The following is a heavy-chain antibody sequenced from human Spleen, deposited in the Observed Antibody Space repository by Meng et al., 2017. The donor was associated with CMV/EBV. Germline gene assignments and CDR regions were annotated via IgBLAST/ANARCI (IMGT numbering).Heavy chain of an antibody. CDR3: ARHRVGATERVLYCGMDV. Sequence: GESLKISCKGSGYSFTSYWIGWVRQMPGKGLEWMGIIYPGDADTSYSPSFQGQVTISAAKSISTAYLQWSSLKASDTAMYYCARHRVGATERVLYCGMDVWGQGTTVTVSS. V-gene: IGHV5-51*01. D-gene: IGHD1-26*01. CDR1: GYSFTSYW. J-gene: IGHJ6*02. CDR2: IYPGDADT.